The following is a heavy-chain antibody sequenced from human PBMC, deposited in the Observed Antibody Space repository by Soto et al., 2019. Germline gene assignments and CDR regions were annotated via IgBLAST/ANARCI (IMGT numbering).Heavy chain of an antibody. Sequence: SETLSLTCTVSGGSISSGGYYWSWIRQHPGKGLEWIGYIYYSGSTYYNPSLKNRVTISVDTSKNQFSLKLSSVTAADTAVYYCARDRKGGSSYGHATELYYYYGMDVWGQGTTVTVSS. CDR1: GGSISSGGYY. CDR2: IYYSGST. D-gene: IGHD5-18*01. J-gene: IGHJ6*02. CDR3: ARDRKGGSSYGHATELYYYYGMDV. V-gene: IGHV4-31*03.